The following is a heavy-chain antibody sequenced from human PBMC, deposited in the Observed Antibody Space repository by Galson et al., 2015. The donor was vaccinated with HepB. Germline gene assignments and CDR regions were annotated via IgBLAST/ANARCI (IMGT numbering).Heavy chain of an antibody. CDR3: ARDRGNYYDLQGAFDI. CDR2: IYSGGST. V-gene: IGHV3-53*04. CDR1: GFTVSSNY. Sequence: SLRLSCAASGFTVSSNYMSWVRQAPGKGLEWVSVIYSGGSTYYADSVKGRFTISRHNSKNTLYLQMNSLRAEDTAVYYCARDRGNYYDLQGAFDIWGQGTMVTVSS. D-gene: IGHD3-22*01. J-gene: IGHJ3*02.